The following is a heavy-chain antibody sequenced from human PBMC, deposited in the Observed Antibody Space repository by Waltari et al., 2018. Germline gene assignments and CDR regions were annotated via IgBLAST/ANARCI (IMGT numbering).Heavy chain of an antibody. CDR3: ARTLLLWFGELTHFDY. CDR2: ISSSSSTI. Sequence: EVQLVASGGGLVQPGGSLRLSCSASGFTFSSYSLHWLRQPPGKGLEWVSYISSSSSTIYYADSVKGRFTISRDNAKNSLYLQMNSLRAEDTAVYYCARTLLLWFGELTHFDYWGQGTLVTVSS. CDR1: GFTFSSYS. J-gene: IGHJ4*02. V-gene: IGHV3-48*04. D-gene: IGHD3-10*01.